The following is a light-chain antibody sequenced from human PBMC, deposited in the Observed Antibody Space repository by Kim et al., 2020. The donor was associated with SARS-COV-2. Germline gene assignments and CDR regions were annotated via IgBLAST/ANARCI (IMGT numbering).Light chain of an antibody. V-gene: IGKV1-33*01. CDR2: DAS. CDR3: QHYYGFPYT. J-gene: IGKJ2*01. Sequence: SASVGDRVTITCQASQDISNNLNWYQQKSGEGPKLLIYDASSLDTGVPSKFSGRGSGTDFTFTINNLEPEYTATYFCQHYYGFPYTFGQGTKLEI. CDR1: QDISNN.